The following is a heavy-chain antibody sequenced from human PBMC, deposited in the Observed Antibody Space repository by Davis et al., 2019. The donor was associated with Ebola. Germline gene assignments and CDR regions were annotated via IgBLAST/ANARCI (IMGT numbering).Heavy chain of an antibody. J-gene: IGHJ6*02. D-gene: IGHD3-3*01. CDR3: ARAGSGAIHYYYGMDV. Sequence: SETLSLTCTVSGGSISGGGYYWNWIRQHPGKGLEWIGYIYFSGSTYYNPSLKSRVTISVDTSKNQFSLKLSSVTAADTAVYYCARAGSGAIHYYYGMDVWGQGTTVTVSS. V-gene: IGHV4-31*03. CDR1: GGSISGGGYY. CDR2: IYFSGST.